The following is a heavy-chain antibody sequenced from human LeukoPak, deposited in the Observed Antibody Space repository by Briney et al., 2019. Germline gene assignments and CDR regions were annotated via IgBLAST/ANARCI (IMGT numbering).Heavy chain of an antibody. CDR3: APRGDIEHSYGYGKWFDP. J-gene: IGHJ5*02. V-gene: IGHV4-34*01. Sequence: SETLSLTCAVYGGSSSGYYWSWIRQPPGKGLEWIGEINHSGSTNYNASPKSRVTISVDTSKNQFSLRLSSVTAADTAVYYCAPRGDIEHSYGYGKWFDPWGQGTRVTVSS. D-gene: IGHD5-18*01. CDR1: GGSSSGYY. CDR2: INHSGST.